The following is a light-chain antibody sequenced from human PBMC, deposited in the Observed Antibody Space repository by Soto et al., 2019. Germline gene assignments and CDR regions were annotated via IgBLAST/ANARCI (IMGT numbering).Light chain of an antibody. V-gene: IGKV3-11*01. Sequence: EIVLTQSPATLSLSPGERATLSCRASQSVTTSLAWYQQKPGQAPRLLIYDASNRATGIPGRFSGSGSGTDFTLTVSSLEPEDFAVYYCQQRSNWYTFGQGTKV. CDR3: QQRSNWYT. CDR2: DAS. CDR1: QSVTTS. J-gene: IGKJ2*01.